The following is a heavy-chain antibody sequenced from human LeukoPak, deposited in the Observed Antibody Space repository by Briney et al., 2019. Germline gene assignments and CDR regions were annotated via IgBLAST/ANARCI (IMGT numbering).Heavy chain of an antibody. V-gene: IGHV1-69*05. CDR2: IIPIFGTA. CDR3: ARDTGPWVGATTDYYYGMDV. Sequence: ASVKVSCKASGGTFSSYAISWVRQAPGQGLEWMGGIIPIFGTANYAQKLQGRVTMTTDTSTSTAYMELRSLRSDDTAVYYCARDTGPWVGATTDYYYGMDVWGQGTTVTVSS. CDR1: GGTFSSYA. D-gene: IGHD1-26*01. J-gene: IGHJ6*02.